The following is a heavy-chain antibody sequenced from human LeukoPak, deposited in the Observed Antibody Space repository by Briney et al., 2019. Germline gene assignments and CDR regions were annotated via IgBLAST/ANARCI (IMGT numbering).Heavy chain of an antibody. CDR1: GFTFSSYW. CDR2: ISSSSSYI. D-gene: IGHD1-7*01. Sequence: GGSLRLSCAASGFTFSSYWMHWVRQAPGKGLEWVSSISSSSSYIYYADSVKGRFTISRDNAKNSLYLQMNSLRAEDTAVYYCARENYAAFDYWGQGTLVTVSS. CDR3: ARENYAAFDY. J-gene: IGHJ4*02. V-gene: IGHV3-21*01.